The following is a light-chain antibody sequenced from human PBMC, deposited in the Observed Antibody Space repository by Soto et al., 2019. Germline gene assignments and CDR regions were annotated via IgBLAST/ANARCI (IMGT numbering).Light chain of an antibody. CDR2: DAS. V-gene: IGKV3-11*01. Sequence: EIVLTQSPATLSLSPGERATLSCRASQSVSSYLAWYQQKPGQDPRLLIYDASNRATGIPARLSGSGSGTDFTLTISSLEPEDFAVYYCQQRSNWPPTFGQGTRLEIK. CDR3: QQRSNWPPT. CDR1: QSVSSY. J-gene: IGKJ5*01.